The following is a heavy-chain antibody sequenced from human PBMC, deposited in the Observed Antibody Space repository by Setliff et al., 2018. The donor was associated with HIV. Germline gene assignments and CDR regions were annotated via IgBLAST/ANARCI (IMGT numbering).Heavy chain of an antibody. CDR2: SNSDGSST. Sequence: GGSLRLSCAASGFTFSSYWMHWVRQAPGKGLVWVSRSNSDGSSTSYADSVKGRFTISRDNVKNTLYLQMNSLRAEDTAVYFCARDDWTCSDGTCFPITFDYWGQGTLVTVSS. CDR3: ARDDWTCSDGTCFPITFDY. CDR1: GFTFSSYW. V-gene: IGHV3-74*01. D-gene: IGHD2-15*01. J-gene: IGHJ4*02.